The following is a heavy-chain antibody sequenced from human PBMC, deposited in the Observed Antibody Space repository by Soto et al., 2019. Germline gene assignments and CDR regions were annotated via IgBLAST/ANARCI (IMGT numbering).Heavy chain of an antibody. CDR3: SGQGSGYGPNPTFLNRNWFDP. Sequence: QVQLQESGPGLVKPSQTLSLTCTVSGGSISSGDYYWSWIRQPPGKGLEWIGYIYYSGSTSYNPSLKSRVTISVHTSKNQFSLKLSSGTAADTAGYYCSGQGSGYGPNPTFLNRNWFDPWGQGSLVTVSS. CDR1: GGSISSGDYY. V-gene: IGHV4-30-4*01. D-gene: IGHD5-12*01. J-gene: IGHJ5*02. CDR2: IYYSGST.